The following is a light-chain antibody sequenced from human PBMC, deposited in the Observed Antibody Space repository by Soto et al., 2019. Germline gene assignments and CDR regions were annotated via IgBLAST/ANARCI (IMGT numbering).Light chain of an antibody. CDR1: QSVSSN. J-gene: IGKJ3*01. CDR2: GVS. V-gene: IGKV3D-15*01. Sequence: EIVMTQSPATLSVSPGERATLSCRASQSVSSNLAWYQQKPGQAPSLLLYGVSTRATGIPTRFSGSGSGTXXTLTISSLQSEDFAIYYCQQYNNWPRTFGPGTKVDFK. CDR3: QQYNNWPRT.